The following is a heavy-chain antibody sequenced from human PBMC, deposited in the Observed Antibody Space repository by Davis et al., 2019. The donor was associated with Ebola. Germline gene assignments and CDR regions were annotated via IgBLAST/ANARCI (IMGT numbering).Heavy chain of an antibody. J-gene: IGHJ5*02. D-gene: IGHD2-15*01. CDR1: GGSITSSSDY. V-gene: IGHV4-39*01. CDR2: IHYSGST. Sequence: PSETLSLTCTVSGGSITSSSDYWGWIRQPPGKGLEWIGAIHYSGSTHDNPSLKSRVTMSLDASKNQFTLKLSSVTAADTAIYYCTRQWPSDGHPRWSDPWGQGILVTVSS. CDR3: TRQWPSDGHPRWSDP.